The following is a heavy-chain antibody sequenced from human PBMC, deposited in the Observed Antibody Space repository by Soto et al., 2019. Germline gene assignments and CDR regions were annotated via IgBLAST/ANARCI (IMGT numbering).Heavy chain of an antibody. Sequence: ASVKVSCKASGYTFTSYAMHWVRQAPGQRLEWMGWIHAGNGNTKYSQKFQGRVTITRDTAASTAYMELSSLRSEDTAVYYCARDSTVLRFLEWLPNSYYYYGMDVWGQGTTVTVSS. CDR3: ARDSTVLRFLEWLPNSYYYYGMDV. J-gene: IGHJ6*02. CDR2: IHAGNGNT. D-gene: IGHD3-3*01. CDR1: GYTFTSYA. V-gene: IGHV1-3*01.